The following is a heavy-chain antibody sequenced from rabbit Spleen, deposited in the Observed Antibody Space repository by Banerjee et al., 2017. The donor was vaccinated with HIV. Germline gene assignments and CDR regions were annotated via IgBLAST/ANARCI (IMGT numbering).Heavy chain of an antibody. Sequence: QEQLEESGGNLVKPEGSLTLTCTASGFSFSSSYWIYWVRQAPGKGLEWIGCIYAGSSGNTYYATWAKGRFTISKTSSTTVTLQMTSLTAADTATYFCARSGDMWWTYFILWGQGTLVTVS. D-gene: IGHD2-1*01. V-gene: IGHV1S45*01. CDR3: ARSGDMWWTYFIL. CDR2: IYAGSSGNT. J-gene: IGHJ4*01. CDR1: GFSFSSSYW.